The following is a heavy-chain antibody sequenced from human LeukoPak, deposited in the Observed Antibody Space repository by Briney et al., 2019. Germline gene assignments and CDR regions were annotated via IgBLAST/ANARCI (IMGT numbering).Heavy chain of an antibody. CDR3: ARGVTGDFWSGYGNWFDP. V-gene: IGHV1-8*03. Sequence: GASVKVSCKASGYTFTSYDINWVRQATGQGLEWMGWMNPNSGNTGYAQKFQGRVTITRNTSISTAYMELSSLRSEDTAVYYCARGVTGDFWSGYGNWFDPWGQGTLVTVSS. CDR1: GYTFTSYD. D-gene: IGHD3-3*01. CDR2: MNPNSGNT. J-gene: IGHJ5*02.